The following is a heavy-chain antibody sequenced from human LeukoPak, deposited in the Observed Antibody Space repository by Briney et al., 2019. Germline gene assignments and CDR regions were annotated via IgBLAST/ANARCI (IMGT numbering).Heavy chain of an antibody. D-gene: IGHD4-17*01. CDR3: AKVPPTPVDY. CDR1: GFTFSSYG. J-gene: IGHJ4*02. V-gene: IGHV3-30*02. CDR2: IRYDGSNK. Sequence: QPGGSLRLSCAASGFTFSSYGMHWVRQAPGKGLEWVAFIRYDGSNKYYADSVKGRFTISRDKSKNTLYLQMNSLRAEDTAVYYCAKVPPTPVDYWGQGTLVTVSS.